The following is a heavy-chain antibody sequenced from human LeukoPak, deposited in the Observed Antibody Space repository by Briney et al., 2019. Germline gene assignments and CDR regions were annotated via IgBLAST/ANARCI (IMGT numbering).Heavy chain of an antibody. J-gene: IGHJ4*02. CDR2: ISDSGANT. Sequence: GGSLRLSCAVSGFTFSNYAMSWVRQAPGKGLEWVSSISDSGANTYYADSVKGRITISRDKSKNTLNLQMNSLRAEDTAVYYCAKGSLTAYYTFDYWGQGTLVTVSS. V-gene: IGHV3-23*01. CDR3: AKGSLTAYYTFDY. D-gene: IGHD3-9*01. CDR1: GFTFSNYA.